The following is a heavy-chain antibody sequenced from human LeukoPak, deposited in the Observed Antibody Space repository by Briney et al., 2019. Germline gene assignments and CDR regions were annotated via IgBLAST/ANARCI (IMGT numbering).Heavy chain of an antibody. V-gene: IGHV3-7*01. CDR3: VGWGISGITNH. CDR2: TKQDGSEK. J-gene: IGHJ4*02. Sequence: GGSLRLSCAASELTSRTSWMSWVRQAPGKGLEWVAQTKQDGSEKYYVDSVKGRFTTSRDKNSLFLQMNSVRAEDTAVYYCVGWGISGITNHWGQGTLVTVSS. CDR1: ELTSRTSW. D-gene: IGHD1-7*01.